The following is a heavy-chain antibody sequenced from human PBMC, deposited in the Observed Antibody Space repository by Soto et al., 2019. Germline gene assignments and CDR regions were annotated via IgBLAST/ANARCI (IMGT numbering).Heavy chain of an antibody. CDR1: GYTFTSYG. CDR3: ARDGVVQWLRNWFDP. Sequence: GASVKVSCKASGYTFTSYGISWVRQAPGQGLEWMGWISAYNGNTNYAQKLQGRVTMTTDTSTSTAYMELRSPRSDDTAVYYCARDGVVQWLRNWFDPWGQGTLVTVSS. J-gene: IGHJ5*02. D-gene: IGHD5-12*01. CDR2: ISAYNGNT. V-gene: IGHV1-18*01.